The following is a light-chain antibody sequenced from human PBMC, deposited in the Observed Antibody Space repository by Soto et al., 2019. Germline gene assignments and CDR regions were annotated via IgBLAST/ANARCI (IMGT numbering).Light chain of an antibody. CDR1: QDISNY. J-gene: IGKJ4*02. V-gene: IGKV1-33*01. Sequence: DIQMTQSPSSLSASVGDRVTITCQASQDISNYLNWYQQKPGKAPKLLIYAASHLETGVPSRFSGSGSGTDFTFTISSLQPEGIATYFCYQYDNHPSCGGGTKVDIK. CDR2: AAS. CDR3: YQYDNHPS.